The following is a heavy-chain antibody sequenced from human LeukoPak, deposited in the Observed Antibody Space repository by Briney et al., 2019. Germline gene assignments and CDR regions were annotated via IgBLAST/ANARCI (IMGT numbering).Heavy chain of an antibody. CDR3: ARATRQGSYSFGSGTYYGLSA. Sequence: PGGSLRLSCAASGFTFSSNWMTWVRQAPGKGLEWVANIEEDGSETYYVDSVNGRFIISRDNANKLLSLQMNSLRVEDTAVYYCARATRQGSYSFGSGTYYGLSAWGQGTLVTVSS. J-gene: IGHJ4*02. D-gene: IGHD3-10*01. CDR1: GFTFSSNW. CDR2: IEEDGSET. V-gene: IGHV3-7*01.